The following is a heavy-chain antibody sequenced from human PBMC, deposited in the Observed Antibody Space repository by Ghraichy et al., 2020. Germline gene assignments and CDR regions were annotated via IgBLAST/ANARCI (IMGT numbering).Heavy chain of an antibody. Sequence: SETLSLTCTVSGGSISSGGYYWSWIRQHPGKGLEWIGYIYYSGSTYYNPSLKSRVTISVDTSKNQFSLKLSSVTAADTAVYYCARITYGSGSYRFDYWGQGTLVTVSS. D-gene: IGHD3-10*01. CDR1: GGSISSGGYY. CDR3: ARITYGSGSYRFDY. J-gene: IGHJ4*02. V-gene: IGHV4-31*03. CDR2: IYYSGST.